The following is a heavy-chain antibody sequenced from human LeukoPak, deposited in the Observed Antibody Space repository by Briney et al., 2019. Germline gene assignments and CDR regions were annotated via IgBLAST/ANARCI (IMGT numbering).Heavy chain of an antibody. CDR2: IIPVFGTA. Sequence: ASVKVSCKASGGTFSSYAISWVRQAPGQGLEWMGGIIPVFGTANYAQKFQGRVTITADKSTSTAYMELSSLRSEDNAVYYCARDPPGRPYSSSSYGWGQGTLVTVSS. J-gene: IGHJ4*02. D-gene: IGHD6-6*01. V-gene: IGHV1-69*06. CDR3: ARDPPGRPYSSSSYG. CDR1: GGTFSSYA.